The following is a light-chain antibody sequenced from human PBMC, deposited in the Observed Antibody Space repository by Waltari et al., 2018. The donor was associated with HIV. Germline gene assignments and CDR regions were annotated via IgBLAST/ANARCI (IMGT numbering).Light chain of an antibody. V-gene: IGLV2-14*01. CDR1: TSDIGEYNY. Sequence: QSALTQPASVSGSPGQSITISCTGTTSDIGEYNYVSWFQHHPAEAPKLIIFEVSNRPSGVSTRFSGSKSGNTVSLTVSGLQPEDEADYYCSSYTNKYTWVFGGGTKLTVL. CDR3: SSYTNKYTWV. J-gene: IGLJ3*02. CDR2: EVS.